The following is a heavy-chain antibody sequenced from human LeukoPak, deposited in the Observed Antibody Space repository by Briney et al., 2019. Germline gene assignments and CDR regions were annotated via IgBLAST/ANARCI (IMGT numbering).Heavy chain of an antibody. CDR2: ISGSGGST. CDR3: AKDPGRPPYDSSGYYHGFDY. Sequence: GGSLRLSCAASGFTFSSYAMSWVRQAPGKGLEWVSAISGSGGSTYYADSVKGRFTISRGNSKNTLYLQMNSLRAEDTAVYYCAKDPGRPPYDSSGYYHGFDYWGQGTLVTVSS. J-gene: IGHJ4*02. V-gene: IGHV3-23*01. D-gene: IGHD3-22*01. CDR1: GFTFSSYA.